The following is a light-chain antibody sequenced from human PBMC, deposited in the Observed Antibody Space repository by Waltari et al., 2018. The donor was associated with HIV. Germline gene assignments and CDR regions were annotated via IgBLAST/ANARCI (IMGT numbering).Light chain of an antibody. V-gene: IGLV1-51*02. CDR2: END. CDR1: PSTICKNY. J-gene: IGLJ1*01. CDR3: GTWDSSLSAYV. Sequence: QSILPRPPSVSAAPRHNVTISCSATPSTICKNYVPWYQHLPGKPPKLLIFENDKRPSEIPDRFSGLKSGTSATLGIIGLQPGDEADYFCGTWDSSLSAYVFTTGTKVTV.